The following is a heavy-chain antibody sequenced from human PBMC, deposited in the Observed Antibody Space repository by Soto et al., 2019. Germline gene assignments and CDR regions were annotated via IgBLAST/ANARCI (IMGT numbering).Heavy chain of an antibody. J-gene: IGHJ5*02. Sequence: QVQLVESGGGVVQPGRSLRLSCAASGFTFSSYAMHWVRQAPGKGLEWVAVISYDGSNKYYADSVKGRFTISRDNSKNTLYLQMNSLRAEDTAVYYCAREKPPRFDISSNVLYNWFDPWGQGTLVTVSS. CDR2: ISYDGSNK. V-gene: IGHV3-30-3*01. CDR1: GFTFSSYA. D-gene: IGHD6-6*01. CDR3: AREKPPRFDISSNVLYNWFDP.